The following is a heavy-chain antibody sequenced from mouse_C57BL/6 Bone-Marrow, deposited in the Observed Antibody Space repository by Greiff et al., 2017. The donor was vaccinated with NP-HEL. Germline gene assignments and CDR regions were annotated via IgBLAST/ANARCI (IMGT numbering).Heavy chain of an antibody. CDR3: ARQTTTVVEGFAY. D-gene: IGHD1-1*01. Sequence: EVKLVESGGGLVQPGGSLKLSCAASGFTFSDYYMYWVRQTPEKRLEWVAYISNGGGSTYYPDTVKGRFTISRDNAKNTLYLQMSRLKSEDTAMYYCARQTTTVVEGFAYWGQGTLVTVSA. CDR1: GFTFSDYY. J-gene: IGHJ3*01. CDR2: ISNGGGST. V-gene: IGHV5-12*01.